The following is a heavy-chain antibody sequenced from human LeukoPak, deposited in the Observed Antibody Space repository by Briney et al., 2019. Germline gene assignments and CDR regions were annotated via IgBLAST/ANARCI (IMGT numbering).Heavy chain of an antibody. Sequence: GGSLRLSCAASGFTFSSYAMSWVRQAPGKGLEWVSAISGSGGSTYYADSVKGRFTISRDNSKNTLYLQMNSLRAEDTAVYYCATPLTMVRGARYYYGMDVWSQGTTVTVSS. CDR1: GFTFSSYA. D-gene: IGHD3-10*01. CDR2: ISGSGGST. CDR3: ATPLTMVRGARYYYGMDV. J-gene: IGHJ6*02. V-gene: IGHV3-23*01.